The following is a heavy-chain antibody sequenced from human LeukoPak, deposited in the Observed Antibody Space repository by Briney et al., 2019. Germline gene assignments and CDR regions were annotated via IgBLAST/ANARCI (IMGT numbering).Heavy chain of an antibody. CDR3: ARGVLITTSFDGGYYYYYYMDV. Sequence: SVKVSCKASGGTFSSYAISWVRQAPGQGLEWMGGIVPIFGTANYAQKFLGRVTVTTDESTSTSYMELSSLRSEDTAVYYCARGVLITTSFDGGYYYYYYMDVWGKGTTVTVSS. J-gene: IGHJ6*03. CDR2: IVPIFGTA. CDR1: GGTFSSYA. V-gene: IGHV1-69*05. D-gene: IGHD3-22*01.